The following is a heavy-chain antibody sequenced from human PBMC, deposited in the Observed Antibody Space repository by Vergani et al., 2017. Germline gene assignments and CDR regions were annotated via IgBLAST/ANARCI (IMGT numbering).Heavy chain of an antibody. Sequence: QVQLVQSGAEVGKPGASVKISCKASGYTFTAYYIHWVRHAPEQGLEWVGVISPDGFSSIYAQKFQGRVTITRDTSTSTVYVEVTSLRYDDTAVCYCAREPPLTGFFDYWGQGTLVTVSS. J-gene: IGHJ4*02. CDR3: AREPPLTGFFDY. CDR2: ISPDGFSS. CDR1: GYTFTAYY. D-gene: IGHD3-9*01. V-gene: IGHV1-46*03.